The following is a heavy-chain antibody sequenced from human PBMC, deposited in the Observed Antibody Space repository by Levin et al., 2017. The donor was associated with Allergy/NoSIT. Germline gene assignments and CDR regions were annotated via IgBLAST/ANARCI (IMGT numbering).Heavy chain of an antibody. Sequence: SETLSLTCTVSGGSISGGGYHWTWIRQHPEKGLEWIGYIYYSGSTFYNPSLKSRLMISVDTSKNQFSLDVSSVTAADTAVYYCAREDGSTFDFWGQGALVTVAS. CDR2: IYYSGST. CDR1: GGSISGGGYH. CDR3: AREDGSTFDF. J-gene: IGHJ4*02. V-gene: IGHV4-31*02. D-gene: IGHD2-2*03.